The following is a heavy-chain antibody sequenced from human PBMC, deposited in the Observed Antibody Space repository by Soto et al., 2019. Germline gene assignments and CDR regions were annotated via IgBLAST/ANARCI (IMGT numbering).Heavy chain of an antibody. CDR2: IYFSGST. J-gene: IGHJ4*02. V-gene: IGHV4-31*03. CDR3: ARGLTNGVWSGDYFDY. CDR1: GGSISSGGYY. Sequence: QVQLQESGPGLVKPSQTLSLTCTVSGGSISSGGYYWSWIRQHPGKGLEWIGYIYFSGSTYYNPSLKNRITISVDTSKNQFSLKLSSVTAADTAVYYCARGLTNGVWSGDYFDYWGQGTLVTVSS. D-gene: IGHD2-8*01.